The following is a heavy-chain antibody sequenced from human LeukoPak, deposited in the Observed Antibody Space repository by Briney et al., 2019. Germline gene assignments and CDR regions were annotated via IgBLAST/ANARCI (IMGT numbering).Heavy chain of an antibody. V-gene: IGHV3-7*01. D-gene: IGHD3-10*01. CDR2: IKRDGNEK. CDR3: AKEGAYPIITYDS. Sequence: GGSLRLSCAASGFTFSRYWMNWVRQTPGKGLEWVANIKRDGNEKNYVDSVKGRFSISRDNAKNSLYLQMDSLRAEDTAVYYCAKEGAYPIITYDSWGQGALVTVSS. J-gene: IGHJ5*01. CDR1: GFTFSRYW.